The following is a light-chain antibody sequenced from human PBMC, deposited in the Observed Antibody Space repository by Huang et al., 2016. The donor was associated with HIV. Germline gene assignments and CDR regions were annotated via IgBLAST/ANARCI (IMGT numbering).Light chain of an antibody. Sequence: EIVLTQSPGTLSLSPGERATLSCRASQTVTSTYLAWYQQKPGQAPRLLIYGSSTRATGIPDRFSGSGAGTDFTLSISRLEPEDFAVYYCQQYDISGDTFGQGTKLEIK. J-gene: IGKJ2*01. CDR2: GSS. CDR1: QTVTSTY. CDR3: QQYDISGDT. V-gene: IGKV3-20*01.